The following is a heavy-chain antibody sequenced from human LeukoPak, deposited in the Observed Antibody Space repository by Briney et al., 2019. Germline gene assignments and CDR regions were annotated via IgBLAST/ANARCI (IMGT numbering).Heavy chain of an antibody. J-gene: IGHJ6*03. CDR3: ARDTKLLIYYYYMDV. CDR1: GLTVNNNY. Sequence: GGSLRLSCAASGLTVNNNYMSWVRQAPGKGLEWVAVIYIGGKTYYADSVKGRFTISRDNSKNILYLQMHSLRAEDTAVYYCARDTKLLIYYYYMDVWGKGTTVTVSS. V-gene: IGHV3-53*01. CDR2: IYIGGKT. D-gene: IGHD3-10*01.